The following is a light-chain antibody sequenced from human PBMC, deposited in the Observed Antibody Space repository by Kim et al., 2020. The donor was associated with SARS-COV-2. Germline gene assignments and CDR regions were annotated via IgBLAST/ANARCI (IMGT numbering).Light chain of an antibody. Sequence: SSLAAYVGDKVTMTCRANQNVNEFLNWYQQKPGRAPELLIGSASTLQSGVPSRFSGSGSGTDFNLTISGLQPEDFTIYYCQSGWMFGQGTKVDIK. CDR3: QSGWM. V-gene: IGKV1-39*02. CDR1: QNVNEF. J-gene: IGKJ1*01. CDR2: SAS.